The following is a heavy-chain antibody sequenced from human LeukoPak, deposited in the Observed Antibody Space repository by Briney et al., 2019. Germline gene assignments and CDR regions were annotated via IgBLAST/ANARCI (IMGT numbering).Heavy chain of an antibody. CDR2: IWPGNSDT. CDR1: GYSFTNYW. CDR3: ARGLGYCSANTCRTFDY. J-gene: IGHJ4*02. D-gene: IGHD2-15*01. Sequence: GESLKISCKGSGYSFTNYWIGWVRQMPGKGLEWMGSIWPGNSDTRYSPSFQGQVTISADESITSAYLQWSSLKASDTAMYYCARGLGYCSANTCRTFDYWGQGILVTVSS. V-gene: IGHV5-51*01.